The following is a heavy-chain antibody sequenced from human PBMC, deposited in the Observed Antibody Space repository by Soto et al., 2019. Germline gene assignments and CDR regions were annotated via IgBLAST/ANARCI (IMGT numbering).Heavy chain of an antibody. Sequence: GALRVYCTGSGFTGGDFAMSWVREAPGKGLEWVGFIRSKAYGGTAEYAASVKGRFTVSRDDSKSIAYLQMNSLKIEDTAVYYCSRAGHYDILTGYFNTFDFWGQGTMVTVSS. V-gene: IGHV3-49*04. D-gene: IGHD3-9*01. CDR1: GFTGGDFA. J-gene: IGHJ3*01. CDR2: IRSKAYGGTA. CDR3: SRAGHYDILTGYFNTFDF.